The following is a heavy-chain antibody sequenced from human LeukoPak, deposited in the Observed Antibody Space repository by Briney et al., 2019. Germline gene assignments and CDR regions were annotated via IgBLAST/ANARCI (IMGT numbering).Heavy chain of an antibody. CDR3: ARSTVGATTTGPFDY. V-gene: IGHV4-4*07. J-gene: IGHJ4*02. CDR1: GGSISSYY. Sequence: SEALSLTCTVSGGSISSYYWSWIRQPAGKGLEWIGRIYTSGSTNYNPSLKSRVTMSVDTSKNQFSLKLSSVTAADTAVYYCARSTVGATTTGPFDYWGQGTLVTVSS. D-gene: IGHD1-26*01. CDR2: IYTSGST.